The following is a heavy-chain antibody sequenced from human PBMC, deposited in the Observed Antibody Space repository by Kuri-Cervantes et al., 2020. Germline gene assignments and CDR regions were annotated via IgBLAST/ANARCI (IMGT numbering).Heavy chain of an antibody. CDR2: IYHSGST. D-gene: IGHD3-22*01. J-gene: IGHJ3*02. Sequence: GSLRLSCTVSGGSISNNEWLSWVRQPPGKGLEWIGEIYHSGSTNYNPSLKSRVTISVDKSKNQFSLKLSSVTAADTAVYYCASNYYDSSGYLIDIWGQGTMVTVSS. CDR3: ASNYYDSSGYLIDI. CDR1: GGSISNNEW. V-gene: IGHV4-4*02.